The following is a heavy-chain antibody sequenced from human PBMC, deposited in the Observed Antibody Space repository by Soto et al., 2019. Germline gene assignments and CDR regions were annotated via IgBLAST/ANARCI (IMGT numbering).Heavy chain of an antibody. D-gene: IGHD3-22*01. V-gene: IGHV4-59*01. J-gene: IGHJ3*02. Sequence: QVQLQESGPGLVKPSETLSLTCTVSVGSMSSYYWSWIRQPPGKGLEWIGYNYNSGSTNYNPSLKSRVSISVDRSKNQFSLELSSVTAADTAVYYCARETNYYDGSGHYSGQAFDIWGQGTRVTVSS. CDR3: ARETNYYDGSGHYSGQAFDI. CDR2: NYNSGST. CDR1: VGSMSSYY.